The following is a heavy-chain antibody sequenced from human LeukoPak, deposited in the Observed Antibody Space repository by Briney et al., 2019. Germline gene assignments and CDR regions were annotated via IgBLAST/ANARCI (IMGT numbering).Heavy chain of an antibody. CDR3: ARYYDFWSGNFDY. CDR1: GGSISSGDYY. CDR2: IYYSGST. V-gene: IGHV4-30-4*08. J-gene: IGHJ4*02. Sequence: SETLSLTCTVSGGSISSGDYYWSWIRQPPGKGLEWIGYIYYSGSTYYNPSLKSRVTISVDTSKNQFSLKLSSVTAADTAVYYCARYYDFWSGNFDYWGQGTLVTVSS. D-gene: IGHD3-3*01.